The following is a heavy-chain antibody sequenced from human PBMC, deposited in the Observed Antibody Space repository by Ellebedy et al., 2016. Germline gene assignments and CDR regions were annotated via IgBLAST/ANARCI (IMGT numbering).Heavy chain of an antibody. J-gene: IGHJ6*02. CDR1: GFTFSSYA. CDR2: ISYDGSDK. CDR3: AREDKDSRSWQSNWGYYYYGMDV. V-gene: IGHV3-30*04. D-gene: IGHD1-26*01. Sequence: GESLKISCAASGFTFSSYAMHWVRQAPGKGLEWVAVISYDGSDKYYADSVKGRFTISRDNAKNSLYLQMDSLRAEDTAVYYCAREDKDSRSWQSNWGYYYYGMDVWGQGTTVTVSS.